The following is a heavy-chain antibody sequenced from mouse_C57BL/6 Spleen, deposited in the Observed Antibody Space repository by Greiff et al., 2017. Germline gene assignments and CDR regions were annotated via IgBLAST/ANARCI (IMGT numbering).Heavy chain of an antibody. CDR3: ARERRNWAWFAY. CDR1: GYTFTSYW. Sequence: VQLQQPGAELVMPGASVKLSCKASGYTFTSYWMHWVKQRPGQGLEWIGEIDPSDSYTNSNQKFKGKSTLTVDKSSSTAYMQLSSLTSEDSAVYYCARERRNWAWFAYWGQGTLVTVSA. CDR2: IDPSDSYT. D-gene: IGHD4-1*01. J-gene: IGHJ3*01. V-gene: IGHV1-69*01.